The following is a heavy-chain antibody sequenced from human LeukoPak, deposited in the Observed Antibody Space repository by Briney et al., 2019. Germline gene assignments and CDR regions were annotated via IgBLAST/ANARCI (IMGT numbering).Heavy chain of an antibody. J-gene: IGHJ3*02. Sequence: NPSETLSLTCAVYGGSFSGYYWSWIRQPPGKGLEWIGEINHSGSTNYNPSLKSRVTISVDTSKNQFSLKLSSVTAADTAVYYCARVQGLSDAFDIWGQGTMVTVSS. V-gene: IGHV4-34*01. D-gene: IGHD3-16*02. CDR1: GGSFSGYY. CDR3: ARVQGLSDAFDI. CDR2: INHSGST.